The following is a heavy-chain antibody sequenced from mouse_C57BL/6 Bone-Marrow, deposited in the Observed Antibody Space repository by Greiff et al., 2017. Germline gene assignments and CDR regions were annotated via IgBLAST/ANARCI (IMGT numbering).Heavy chain of an antibody. V-gene: IGHV5-6*01. D-gene: IGHD6-2*01. CDR1: GFTFRSYG. CDR2: ISSGGSYT. J-gene: IGHJ3*01. CDR3: ARLSPFAY. Sequence: EVQGVESGGDLVKPGGSLKLSCAASGFTFRSYGMSWVRQTPDKRLEWVATISSGGSYTYYPDSVKGRFTISRDNAKNTLYLQMSSLKSEDTAMYYCARLSPFAYWGQGTLVTVSA.